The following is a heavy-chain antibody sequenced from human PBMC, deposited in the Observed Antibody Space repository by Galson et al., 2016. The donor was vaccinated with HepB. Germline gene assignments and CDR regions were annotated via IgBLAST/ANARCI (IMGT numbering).Heavy chain of an antibody. J-gene: IGHJ6*02. CDR1: GFRFTSYW. CDR3: AKDMDV. CDR2: INVEGSDK. V-gene: IGHV3-7*03. Sequence: SLRLSCAASGFRFTSYWMTWVRQAPGKGLEWVASINVEGSDKYYVDTVKGRFTISRDNAKNSVFLQMNSLRGHDTATYYCAKDMDVSGQGTTVTVSS.